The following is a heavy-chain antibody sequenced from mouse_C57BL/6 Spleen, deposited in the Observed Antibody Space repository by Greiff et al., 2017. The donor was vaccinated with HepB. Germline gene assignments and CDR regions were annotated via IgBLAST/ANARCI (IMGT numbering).Heavy chain of an antibody. CDR3: ARKLRLLDYAMDY. V-gene: IGHV1-18*01. D-gene: IGHD2-3*01. Sequence: EVQLQQSGPELVKPGASVKIPCKASGYTFTDYNMDWVKQSHGKSLEWIGDINPNNGGTIYNQKFKGKATLTVDKSSSTAYMELRSLTSAETAVYYCARKLRLLDYAMDYWGQGTSVTVSS. CDR1: GYTFTDYN. J-gene: IGHJ4*01. CDR2: INPNNGGT.